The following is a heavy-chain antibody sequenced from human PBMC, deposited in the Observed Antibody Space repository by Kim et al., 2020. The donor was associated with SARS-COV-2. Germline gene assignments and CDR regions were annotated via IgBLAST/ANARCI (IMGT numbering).Heavy chain of an antibody. V-gene: IGHV3-49*03. D-gene: IGHD3-22*01. J-gene: IGHJ4*02. CDR1: GFTFGDYA. CDR3: TRDAGDSSGYYGPRTYFDY. Sequence: GGSLRLSCTASGFTFGDYAMSWFRQAPGKGLEWVGFIRSKAYGGTTEYAASVKGRFTISRDDSKSIAYLQMNSLKTEDTAVYYCTRDAGDSSGYYGPRTYFDYWGQGTLVTVSS. CDR2: IRSKAYGGTT.